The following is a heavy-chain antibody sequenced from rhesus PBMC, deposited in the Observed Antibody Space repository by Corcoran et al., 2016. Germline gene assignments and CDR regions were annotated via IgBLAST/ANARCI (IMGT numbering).Heavy chain of an antibody. V-gene: IGHV4-122*02. CDR3: ARDLGGIAVAGSFDY. J-gene: IGHJ4*01. CDR2: ITYGGST. CDR1: GGSISSGYYY. Sequence: QVQLQESGPGLVKPSETLSLTCAVSGGSISSGYYYWSWIRQPPGKGLEWIGYITYGGSTSYNPSLKSRVTISRDTSKNQFSLKLSSVTAADTAVYYCARDLGGIAVAGSFDYWGQGVLVTVSS. D-gene: IGHD6-37*01.